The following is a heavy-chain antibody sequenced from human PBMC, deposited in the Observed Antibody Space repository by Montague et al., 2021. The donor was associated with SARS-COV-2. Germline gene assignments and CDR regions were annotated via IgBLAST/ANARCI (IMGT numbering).Heavy chain of an antibody. D-gene: IGHD1-26*01. CDR2: ISSSSSYI. CDR3: ASDRGELHAADY. J-gene: IGHJ4*02. CDR1: GFTFSSYS. V-gene: IGHV3-21*01. Sequence: SLRLSCAASGFTFSSYSMNWVRQAPGKGLEWVSSISSSSSYIYYADSVKGRFTNSRDNAKNSLYLQMNSLRAEDTAVYYCASDRGELHAADYWGQGTLVTVSS.